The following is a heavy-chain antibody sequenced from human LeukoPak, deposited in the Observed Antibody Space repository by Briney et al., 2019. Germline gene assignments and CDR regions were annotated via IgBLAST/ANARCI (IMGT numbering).Heavy chain of an antibody. J-gene: IGHJ4*02. CDR2: IYYSGST. Sequence: PSETLSLTCTVSGGSISSSSCYWGWIRQPPGKGLEWIGGIYYSGSTYYNPSLTSRVSISVDTSKNQFSLKLSSVTAADTAVYYCARGPAFSRGYCSGGSCYHDYWGQGTLVTVSS. CDR1: GGSISSSSCY. D-gene: IGHD2-15*01. CDR3: ARGPAFSRGYCSGGSCYHDY. V-gene: IGHV4-39*07.